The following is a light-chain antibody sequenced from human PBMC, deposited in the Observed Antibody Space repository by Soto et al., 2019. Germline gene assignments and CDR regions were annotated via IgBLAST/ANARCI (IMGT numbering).Light chain of an antibody. CDR3: QHYGNSPFT. J-gene: IGKJ3*01. CDR1: QSVGSSY. CDR2: GAS. V-gene: IGKV3-20*01. Sequence: EIVLTQSPGTLSLSPGERATLSCRASQSVGSSYLAWYQQKPGRAPRLLIYGASSRATGIPDRFSGSGPETDFTLTISRLEPEDFAVYYCQHYGNSPFTFGPGTKVDIK.